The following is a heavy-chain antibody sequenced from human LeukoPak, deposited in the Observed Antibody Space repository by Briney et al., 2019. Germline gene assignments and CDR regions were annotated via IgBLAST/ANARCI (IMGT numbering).Heavy chain of an antibody. CDR2: INSDGSTT. CDR1: GFTFSSYW. Sequence: GGSLRLSCAASGFTFSSYWMHWVRQAPGKGLVWVARINSDGSTTTYADSVKGRLTISRDNAKNTLYLQMNSLRAEDTAVYYCARRSYDSTGYCDYWGQGTLVTVSS. CDR3: ARRSYDSTGYCDY. D-gene: IGHD3-22*01. V-gene: IGHV3-74*01. J-gene: IGHJ4*02.